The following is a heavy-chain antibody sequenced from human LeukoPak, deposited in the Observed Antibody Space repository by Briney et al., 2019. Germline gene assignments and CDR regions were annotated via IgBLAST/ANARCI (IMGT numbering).Heavy chain of an antibody. J-gene: IGHJ3*02. V-gene: IGHV1-69*13. CDR2: IIPIFGTA. CDR1: GGTFSSYA. Sequence: SVKVSCKASGGTFSSYAISWVRQAPGQGLEWMGGIIPIFGTANYAQKFQGRVTITADESTSTAYMELSSLRSEDTAVYYCARGLFHYDSSGCAEMNAFDIWGQGTMVTVSS. D-gene: IGHD3-22*01. CDR3: ARGLFHYDSSGCAEMNAFDI.